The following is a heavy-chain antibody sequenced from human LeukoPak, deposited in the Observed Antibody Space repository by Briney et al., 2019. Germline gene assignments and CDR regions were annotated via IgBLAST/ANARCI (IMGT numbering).Heavy chain of an antibody. CDR3: ARVGEQHLDHYFDY. Sequence: VASVKVSCKASGFTFTNYGITWVRQAPGQGLEWMGWISAYNGDTNYAQKLRYRVTMTTDTSTSTAYMELRSLRSDDTAVYYCARVGEQHLDHYFDYWGQGTLVTVSS. CDR2: ISAYNGDT. D-gene: IGHD6-13*01. V-gene: IGHV1-18*04. CDR1: GFTFTNYG. J-gene: IGHJ4*02.